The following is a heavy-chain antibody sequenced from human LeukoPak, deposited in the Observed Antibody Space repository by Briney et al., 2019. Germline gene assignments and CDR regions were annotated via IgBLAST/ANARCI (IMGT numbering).Heavy chain of an antibody. CDR1: GGSISSGNYY. CDR2: IYSTEST. D-gene: IGHD6-19*01. CDR3: AREVYSSGWKFDY. V-gene: IGHV4-61*02. J-gene: IGHJ4*02. Sequence: SETLSLTCTVSGGSISSGNYYWSWIRQPAGKGLECIGRIYSTESTNYNPSLKSRVTISVDTSKNQFSLKMSSVTAADTAVYYCAREVYSSGWKFDYWGQGTLVTVSS.